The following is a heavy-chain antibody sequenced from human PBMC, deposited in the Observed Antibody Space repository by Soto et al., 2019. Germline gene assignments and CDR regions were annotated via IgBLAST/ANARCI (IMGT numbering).Heavy chain of an antibody. CDR3: VRRRQIESGHVYGLNV. Sequence: QVQLQESGSGLVKPSQSLSLTCTVSGVSLNTADTWWSWIRQSPGKGLEFIGYYHSGGSTYYDASFRRRVIISEDSSNSHLSLKLSSVTASDTAVYFCVRRRQIESGHVYGLNVSGQGTTVTVSS. D-gene: IGHD2-15*01. CDR1: GVSLNTADTW. CDR2: YHSGGST. V-gene: IGHV4-30-4*01. J-gene: IGHJ6*02.